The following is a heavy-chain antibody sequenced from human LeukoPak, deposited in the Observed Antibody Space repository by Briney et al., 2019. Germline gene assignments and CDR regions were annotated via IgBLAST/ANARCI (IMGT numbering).Heavy chain of an antibody. Sequence: GGSLRLSCAASGFTFSSYAMSWVRQAPGKGLEWVSAISGSGGSTYYADSVKGRFTISRDNSKNMLYLQMNSLRAEDTAVYYCAKDLVYYYDSSGYPYYWGQGTLVTVSS. D-gene: IGHD3-22*01. J-gene: IGHJ4*02. CDR1: GFTFSSYA. CDR2: ISGSGGST. CDR3: AKDLVYYYDSSGYPYY. V-gene: IGHV3-23*01.